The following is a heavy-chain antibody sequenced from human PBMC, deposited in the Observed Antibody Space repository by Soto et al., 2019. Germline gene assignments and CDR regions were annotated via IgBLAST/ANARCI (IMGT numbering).Heavy chain of an antibody. CDR3: ARDSGVVVATTGVFDY. J-gene: IGHJ4*02. D-gene: IGHD5-12*01. Sequence: ASVKVSCKASGYTFASYGSSWVRQAPGQGLEWMGWISAYNGNTNYAQKLQGRVTMTTDTSTSTAYMELRSLRSDDTAVYYCARDSGVVVATTGVFDYWGQGTLVTVSS. CDR2: ISAYNGNT. V-gene: IGHV1-18*01. CDR1: GYTFASYG.